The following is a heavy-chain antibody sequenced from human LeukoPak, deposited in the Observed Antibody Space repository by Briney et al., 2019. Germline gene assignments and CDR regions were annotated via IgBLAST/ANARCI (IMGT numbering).Heavy chain of an antibody. CDR2: ISYDGSNK. J-gene: IGHJ6*02. CDR3: AKGIAVAVSYYYYGMDV. D-gene: IGHD6-19*01. CDR1: GFTFSSYG. V-gene: IGHV3-30*18. Sequence: GSLRLSCAASGFTFSSYGMHWVCQAPGKGLEWVAVISYDGSNKYYADSVKGRFTISRDNSKNTLYLQMNSLRAEDTAVYYCAKGIAVAVSYYYYGMDVWGQGTTVTVSS.